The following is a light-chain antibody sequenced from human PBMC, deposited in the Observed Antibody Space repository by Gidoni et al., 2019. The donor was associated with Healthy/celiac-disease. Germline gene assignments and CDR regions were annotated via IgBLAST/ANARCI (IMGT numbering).Light chain of an antibody. CDR3: HQSYSTPRT. J-gene: IGKJ1*01. Sequence: DSQVSQSPSSLSASVGDRVTITCRASQRSSSYLNWYQQKPGKGPKLLIYAASSLQSGVPSRFSGSGSGADLTLTIRSLQPEGCATFFCHQSYSTPRTFGQGTKVEIK. CDR1: QRSSSY. V-gene: IGKV1-39*01. CDR2: AAS.